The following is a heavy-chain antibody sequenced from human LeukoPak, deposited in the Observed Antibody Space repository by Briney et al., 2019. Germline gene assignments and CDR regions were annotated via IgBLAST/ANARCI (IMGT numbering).Heavy chain of an antibody. V-gene: IGHV1-2*02. Sequence: ASVKVSCKASGYTFTGYYMHWVRQAPGQGLGWMGWINPNSGGTNYAQKFQGRVTMTRDTSIGTAYMELSRLRSDDTAVYYCARGSTSSSLYYYYYYGMDVWGQGTTVTVSS. D-gene: IGHD6-13*01. CDR3: ARGSTSSSLYYYYYYGMDV. CDR1: GYTFTGYY. CDR2: INPNSGGT. J-gene: IGHJ6*02.